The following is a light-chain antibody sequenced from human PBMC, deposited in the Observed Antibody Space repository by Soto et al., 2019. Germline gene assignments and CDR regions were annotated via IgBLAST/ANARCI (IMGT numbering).Light chain of an antibody. V-gene: IGKV3-20*01. Sequence: EIVLTPSPGTLSLSPGERATLSCRASQSVGSSYLAWYQQKPGQAPRLLMFGTSNRATGIPDRFSGSGSGTDFTLTINSLEPEDFAVYYCQQYGSSPRTFGQGTKVDIK. CDR3: QQYGSSPRT. CDR1: QSVGSSY. CDR2: GTS. J-gene: IGKJ1*01.